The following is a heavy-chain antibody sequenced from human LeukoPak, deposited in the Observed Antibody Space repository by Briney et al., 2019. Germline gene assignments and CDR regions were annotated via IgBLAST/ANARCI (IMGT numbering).Heavy chain of an antibody. Sequence: PGGSLRLSCAASGFTFNDYYMSWIRQAPGKGLEWISYISSSSGYTKYADSVKGRFTISRDNAKNSLYLQMNSLRAEDTAVYYCARGDNGMDVWGQGTTVTVSS. CDR3: ARGDNGMDV. D-gene: IGHD2-21*02. V-gene: IGHV3-11*06. CDR2: ISSSSGYT. CDR1: GFTFNDYY. J-gene: IGHJ6*02.